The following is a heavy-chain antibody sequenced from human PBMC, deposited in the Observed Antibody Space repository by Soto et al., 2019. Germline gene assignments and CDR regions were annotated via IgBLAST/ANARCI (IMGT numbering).Heavy chain of an antibody. D-gene: IGHD3-3*01. Sequence: PSETLSLTCTVSGGSISSYYWSWIRQPAGKGLEWIGRIYTSGSTNYNPSLKSRVTMSVDTSKNQFSLKLSSVTAADTAVYYCARDSSREYYDFWSGYSNWFDPWGQGTLVTVS. V-gene: IGHV4-4*07. CDR1: GGSISSYY. CDR2: IYTSGST. J-gene: IGHJ5*02. CDR3: ARDSSREYYDFWSGYSNWFDP.